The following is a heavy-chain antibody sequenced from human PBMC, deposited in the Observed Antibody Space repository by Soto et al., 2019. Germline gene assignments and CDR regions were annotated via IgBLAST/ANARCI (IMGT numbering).Heavy chain of an antibody. V-gene: IGHV4-59*01. CDR1: GGSISSYY. Sequence: SETLSLTCTVSGGSISSYYWSWIRQPPGKGLEWIGYIYYSGSTNYNPSLKSRVTISVDTSKNQFSLKLSSVTAADTAVYYCARVALIYYYDSSGYYSRWFDPWGQGTLVTVS. CDR2: IYYSGST. CDR3: ARVALIYYYDSSGYYSRWFDP. D-gene: IGHD3-22*01. J-gene: IGHJ5*02.